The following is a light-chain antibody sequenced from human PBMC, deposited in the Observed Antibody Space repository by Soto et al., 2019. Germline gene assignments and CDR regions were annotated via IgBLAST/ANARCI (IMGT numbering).Light chain of an antibody. CDR3: QEYNNWHPIT. CDR2: GAS. Sequence: EIVMTHSPATLSVSPCERATLSSSASQSVSSKLAWYQQKPGQAPRLLIYGASTRATGIPARFSGSGSGTEFTLTISSLQSEDFAVYYCQEYNNWHPITFGGGTKV. V-gene: IGKV3-15*01. J-gene: IGKJ4*01. CDR1: QSVSSK.